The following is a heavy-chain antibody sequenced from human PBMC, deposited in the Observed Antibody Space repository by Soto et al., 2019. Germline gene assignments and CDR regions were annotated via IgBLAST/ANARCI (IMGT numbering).Heavy chain of an antibody. J-gene: IGHJ3*02. CDR2: ISGSGGTT. D-gene: IGHD6-25*01. Sequence: EVQMLESGGGLVQPGGSLRLSCAASGFTFSSYAMSWVRQAPGKGLYWVSEISGSGGTTYYADAVKGRFTMSRDKSKNNMYLKINSLRAEDTAVYYCAKTLTIAAHDAFDIWGQGTMVTVSS. V-gene: IGHV3-23*01. CDR1: GFTFSSYA. CDR3: AKTLTIAAHDAFDI.